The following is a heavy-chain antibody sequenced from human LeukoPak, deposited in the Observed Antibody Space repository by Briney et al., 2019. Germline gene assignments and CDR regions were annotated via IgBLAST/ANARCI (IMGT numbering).Heavy chain of an antibody. CDR2: VDRGGTT. CDR3: VRAPVGGTLDY. CDR1: GESFSGYY. J-gene: IGHJ4*02. Sequence: PSETLSLTCAVYGESFSGYYWTWIRQPPGQGLEWIGEVDRGGTTNYNPSLKSRVIISVDTSKNQFSLKLRSLTAADTAVYYCVRAPVGGTLDYWGQGILVTVSS. V-gene: IGHV4-34*01. D-gene: IGHD1-26*01.